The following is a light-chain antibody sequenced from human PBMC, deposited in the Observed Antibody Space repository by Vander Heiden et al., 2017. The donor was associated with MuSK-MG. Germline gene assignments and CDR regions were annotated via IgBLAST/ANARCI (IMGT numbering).Light chain of an antibody. Sequence: QSVLTQPPSVSETPGQRVTISCSGRNSNIGSNTVNWFQQLPATAPRLLILGNNQRPSGVPDRFSGSKSGTSASRDISGLQSEDESEDDCATWADGLNAVVCGGGTKLTV. CDR1: NSNIGSNT. CDR2: GNN. J-gene: IGLJ2*01. V-gene: IGLV1-44*01. CDR3: ATWADGLNAVV.